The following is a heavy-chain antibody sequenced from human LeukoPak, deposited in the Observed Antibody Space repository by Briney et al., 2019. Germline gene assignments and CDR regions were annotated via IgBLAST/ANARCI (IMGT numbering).Heavy chain of an antibody. D-gene: IGHD6-13*01. J-gene: IGHJ3*02. CDR1: GFIFSSYA. CDR3: ARGGSSWDFAFDI. V-gene: IGHV3-30*04. Sequence: GGSLRLSCAASGFIFSSYAMRWVRQAPGKGLEWVAVISYDGSNKYYADSVKGRFTISRDNSKNTLYLQMNSLRAEDTAVYYCARGGSSWDFAFDIWGQGTMVTVSS. CDR2: ISYDGSNK.